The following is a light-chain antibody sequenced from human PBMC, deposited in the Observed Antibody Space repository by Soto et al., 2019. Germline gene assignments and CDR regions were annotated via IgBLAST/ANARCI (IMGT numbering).Light chain of an antibody. CDR1: QSVSIN. V-gene: IGKV3D-15*01. J-gene: IGKJ2*01. Sequence: EIVMTQSPATLSVSPGERATLSCRASQSVSINVAWYQQKPGQPPRLLIYVAYSRATGIPARFTGSGSGTEFTLTISSLQSEDFATYYCQQYHNWPPYTFGQGTNLDIK. CDR2: VAY. CDR3: QQYHNWPPYT.